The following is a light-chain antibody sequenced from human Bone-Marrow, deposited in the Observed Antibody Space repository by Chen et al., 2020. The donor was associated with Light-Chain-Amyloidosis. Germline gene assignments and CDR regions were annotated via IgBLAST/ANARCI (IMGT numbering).Light chain of an antibody. CDR2: SNN. V-gene: IGLV1-44*01. CDR1: SSNVGGIT. Sequence: QSVLTQPPSASATPGQRVSISCSGNSSNVGGITFNWDQQSPGRAPKLLIYSNNKRPSGGPDRFSGSKSGTSASLAISRLQSEDEADYYCAHWDDSMMGRVFGGGTKLTVL. J-gene: IGLJ3*02. CDR3: AHWDDSMMGRV.